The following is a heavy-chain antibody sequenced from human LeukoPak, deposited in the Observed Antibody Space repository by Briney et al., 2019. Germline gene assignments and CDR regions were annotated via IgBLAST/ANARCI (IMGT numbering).Heavy chain of an antibody. D-gene: IGHD3-16*01. CDR1: GGSISTYY. CDR2: IHYSGST. CDR3: ARDGGSGEFDY. J-gene: IGHJ4*02. V-gene: IGHV4-59*01. Sequence: SETLSLTCTVSGGSISTYYWSWIRQPPGKGLEWIGYIHYSGSTNYNPSLKSRVTISVDTSKNQFSLKLSSVTAADTAVYYCARDGGSGEFDYWGQGTLVTVSS.